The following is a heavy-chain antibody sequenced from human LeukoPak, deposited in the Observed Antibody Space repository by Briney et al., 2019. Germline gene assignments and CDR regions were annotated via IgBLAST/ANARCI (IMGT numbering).Heavy chain of an antibody. CDR1: GFTFSSYA. V-gene: IGHV3-23*01. Sequence: PGGSLRLSCAASGFTFSSYAMSWVRQAPGKGLEWVSAISGSGGSTYYADSVKGRFTISRDNSKNTLYLQMNNLRSEDTAVYFCVRDYYGSGTYQGDYYYGMDVWGHGTTVTVSS. J-gene: IGHJ6*02. CDR3: VRDYYGSGTYQGDYYYGMDV. D-gene: IGHD3-10*01. CDR2: ISGSGGST.